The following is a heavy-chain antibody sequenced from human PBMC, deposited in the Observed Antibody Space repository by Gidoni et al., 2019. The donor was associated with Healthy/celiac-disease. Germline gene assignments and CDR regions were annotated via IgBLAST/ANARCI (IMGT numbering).Heavy chain of an antibody. D-gene: IGHD7-27*01. Sequence: EVQLVESGGGLVQPGGSLRLSCAASGFTFSSYSMNWVRQAPGKGLEWVTYISSSSSTIYYADSVKGRFTISRDNAKNSLYLQMNSLRDEDTAVYYCARAPPLGKGVYFDYWGQGTLVTVSS. CDR1: GFTFSSYS. V-gene: IGHV3-48*02. CDR2: ISSSSSTI. J-gene: IGHJ4*02. CDR3: ARAPPLGKGVYFDY.